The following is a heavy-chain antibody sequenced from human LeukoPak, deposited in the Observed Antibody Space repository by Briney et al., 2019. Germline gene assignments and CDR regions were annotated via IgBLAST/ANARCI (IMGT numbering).Heavy chain of an antibody. CDR2: IKQDGSEK. D-gene: IGHD1-26*01. CDR3: ARDKIVGATYFDY. CDR1: GFTFSSYW. V-gene: IGHV3-7*01. Sequence: GGSLRLSCAASGFTFSSYWMSWVRQAPGKGLEWVANIKQDGSEKYYVDSVKGRVTISRDNAKNSLYLQMNSLRAEDTAVYYCARDKIVGATYFDYWGQGTLVTVSS. J-gene: IGHJ4*02.